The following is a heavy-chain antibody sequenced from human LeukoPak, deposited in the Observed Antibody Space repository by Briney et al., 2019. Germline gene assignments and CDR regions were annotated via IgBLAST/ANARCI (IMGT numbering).Heavy chain of an antibody. CDR1: GFTFSSYW. J-gene: IGHJ1*01. D-gene: IGHD2-2*01. Sequence: GGSLRLSCAASGFTFSSYWMSWVRQAPGKGLEWVAVIWYDGSNKYYADSVKGRFTISRDNSKNTLYLQMNSPRAEDTAVYYCARGSTAGYCSSTSCYAGYFQHWGQGTLVTVSS. CDR3: ARGSTAGYCSSTSCYAGYFQH. V-gene: IGHV3-33*08. CDR2: IWYDGSNK.